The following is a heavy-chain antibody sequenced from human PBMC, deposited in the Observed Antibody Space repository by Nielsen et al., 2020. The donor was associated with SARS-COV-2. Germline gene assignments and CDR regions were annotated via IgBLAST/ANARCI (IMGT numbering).Heavy chain of an antibody. V-gene: IGHV3-7*01. CDR1: GFTFSTYW. Sequence: GESLKISCAASGFTFSTYWMSWVRQAPGKGLEWVANIKPDGSEKYYVDSVKGRFTISRDNAKNSLYLQMNSLRAEDTAVYYCATAGWFDPWGQGTLVTVSS. D-gene: IGHD6-19*01. CDR3: ATAGWFDP. CDR2: IKPDGSEK. J-gene: IGHJ5*02.